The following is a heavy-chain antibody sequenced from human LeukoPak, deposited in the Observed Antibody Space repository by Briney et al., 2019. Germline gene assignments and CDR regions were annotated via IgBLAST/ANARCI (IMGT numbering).Heavy chain of an antibody. Sequence: GGSLRLSCAASGFTFSSYSMNWVRQAPGKGLEWVSYISSSISTIYYADSVKGPFTISRDNAKNSLYLQMNSLRDEDTAVYYCARDSRGSGYEVDYWGQGTLVTVSS. CDR2: ISSSISTI. D-gene: IGHD5-12*01. CDR1: GFTFSSYS. V-gene: IGHV3-48*02. CDR3: ARDSRGSGYEVDY. J-gene: IGHJ4*02.